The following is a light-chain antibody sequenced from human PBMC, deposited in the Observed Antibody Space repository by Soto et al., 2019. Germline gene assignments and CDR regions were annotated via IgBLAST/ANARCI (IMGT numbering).Light chain of an antibody. Sequence: DIVMTQSPLSLPVTPGEPGSISCRSSQSLLDSNGYNYLGWYLQKPGQSPHLLIYLGSNRASGVPDRFSGSGSGTDFTLNISRVEAEDVGVYYCMQALQTPITFGQGTRLEIK. CDR1: QSLLDSNGYNY. J-gene: IGKJ5*01. V-gene: IGKV2-28*01. CDR2: LGS. CDR3: MQALQTPIT.